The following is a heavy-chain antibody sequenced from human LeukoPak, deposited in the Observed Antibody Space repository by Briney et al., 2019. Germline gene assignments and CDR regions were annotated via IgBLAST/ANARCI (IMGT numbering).Heavy chain of an antibody. CDR2: IYYSGST. Sequence: SETLSLTCTASGGSISSYYWSWIRQPPGKGLEWIGYIYYSGSTNYNPSLKSRVTISVDTSKNQFSLKLSSVTAADTAVYYCARCRDDYVWGSYRQSDAFDIWGQGTMVTVSS. CDR1: GGSISSYY. V-gene: IGHV4-59*01. D-gene: IGHD3-16*02. CDR3: ARCRDDYVWGSYRQSDAFDI. J-gene: IGHJ3*02.